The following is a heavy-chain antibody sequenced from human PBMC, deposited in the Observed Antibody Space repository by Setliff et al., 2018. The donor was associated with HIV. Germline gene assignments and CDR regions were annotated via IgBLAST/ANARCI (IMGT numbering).Heavy chain of an antibody. V-gene: IGHV4-59*08. CDR3: TRHLPVYYGSGVSYYFDY. J-gene: IGHJ4*02. CDR2: FANDGST. Sequence: SETLSLTCNVSGDAVSPYYWSWIRQPPGKGLEWIGYFANDGSTNYNPPLKSRVTISLDTSKNEVSLKLTSVTAADTAMYYRTRHLPVYYGSGVSYYFDYWGQGTLVTVSS. D-gene: IGHD3-10*01. CDR1: GDAVSPYY.